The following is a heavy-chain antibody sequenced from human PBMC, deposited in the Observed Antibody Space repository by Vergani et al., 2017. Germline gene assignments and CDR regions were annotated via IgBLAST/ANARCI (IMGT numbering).Heavy chain of an antibody. Sequence: QVQLQESGPGLVKPSETLSLTCAVSGYSISSGYYWGWIRQPPGKGLEWIGSIYHSGSTYYNPSLKSRVTISVDTSKNQFSLKLSSVTAADTAVYYCARGRGYCSGGSCLNWFDPWGQGTLVTVSS. CDR3: ARGRGYCSGGSCLNWFDP. D-gene: IGHD2-15*01. J-gene: IGHJ5*02. CDR2: IYHSGST. V-gene: IGHV4-38-2*01. CDR1: GYSISSGYY.